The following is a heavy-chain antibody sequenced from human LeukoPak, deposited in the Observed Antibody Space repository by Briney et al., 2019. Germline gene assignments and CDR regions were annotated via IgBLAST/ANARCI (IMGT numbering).Heavy chain of an antibody. J-gene: IGHJ4*02. CDR1: GYSISSGYY. V-gene: IGHV4-38-2*02. Sequence: TSETLSLTCTVSGYSISSGYYWGWIRQPPGKGLEWIGSIYHSGSTYYNPSLKSRVTISVDTSKNQFSLKLSSVTVADTAVYYCAREFRANPYYYDSSGPLDYWGQGTLVTVSS. D-gene: IGHD3-22*01. CDR3: AREFRANPYYYDSSGPLDY. CDR2: IYHSGST.